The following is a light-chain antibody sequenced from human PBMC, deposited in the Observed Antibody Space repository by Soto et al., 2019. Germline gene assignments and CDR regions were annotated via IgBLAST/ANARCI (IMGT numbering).Light chain of an antibody. V-gene: IGLV2-11*02. Sequence: QSALTQPRSVSLSPGQSVTISCTGTSSDVGGYNYVSWYQQHPGKAPELMIYDVSKRPSAVPDRFSGSKSGNTASLTISGLQAEDEADYYCCSYAGSYSYVFGTGPKATVL. CDR3: CSYAGSYSYV. CDR2: DVS. CDR1: SSDVGGYNY. J-gene: IGLJ1*01.